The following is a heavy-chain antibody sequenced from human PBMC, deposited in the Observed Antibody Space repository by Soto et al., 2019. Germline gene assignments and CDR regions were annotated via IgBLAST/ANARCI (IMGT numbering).Heavy chain of an antibody. Sequence: EVQLAESGGGLAQPGGSLRISCAASGFTLSGYAMDWVSQAPGKGLEYVSGISSNGVGTYYANSVQGRFTTTRDKSKNTVYLQMGSLRAEDMAVYYCARRARPDFYYMDVWGKGTTVTVSS. CDR3: ARRARPDFYYMDV. J-gene: IGHJ6*03. CDR1: GFTLSGYA. D-gene: IGHD6-6*01. V-gene: IGHV3-64*01. CDR2: ISSNGVGT.